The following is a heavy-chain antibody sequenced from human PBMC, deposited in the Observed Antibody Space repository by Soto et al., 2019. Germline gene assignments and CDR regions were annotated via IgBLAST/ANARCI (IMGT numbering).Heavy chain of an antibody. CDR1: GFTFGHFA. D-gene: IGHD6-6*01. CDR2: ISGTGGAA. Sequence: LRLSCAASGFTFGHFAMSWVRQAPGKGLEWVAAISGTGGAAYYADSVKGRFTISRDNSRNTLFLQMNSLRVDDTAIYYCAKPEEVVRGFDFWGLGPLVTVSS. V-gene: IGHV3-23*01. J-gene: IGHJ4*02. CDR3: AKPEEVVRGFDF.